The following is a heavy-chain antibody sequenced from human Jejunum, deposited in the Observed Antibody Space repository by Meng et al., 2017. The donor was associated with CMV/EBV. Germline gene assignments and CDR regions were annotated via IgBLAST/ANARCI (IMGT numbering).Heavy chain of an antibody. V-gene: IGHV3-74*01. CDR1: GFIFSNYW. J-gene: IGHJ5*02. CDR3: VRDKPHNWFDP. Sequence: AASGFIFSNYWMHWVRQAPGKGLVWVSRVNNDGSDTIYADSVKGRFTISRDNAKNTLYLQMNSLRAEDTGVYYCVRDKPHNWFDPWGQGTRVTVSS. CDR2: VNNDGSDT.